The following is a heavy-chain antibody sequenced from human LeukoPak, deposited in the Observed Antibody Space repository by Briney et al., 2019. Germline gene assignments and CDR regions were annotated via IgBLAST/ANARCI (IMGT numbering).Heavy chain of an antibody. D-gene: IGHD1-1*01. CDR2: ISHIGRTI. J-gene: IGHJ2*01. CDR1: GFIFSDYY. V-gene: IGHV3-11*01. Sequence: GGSLRLSCAASGFIFSDYYMSWVRQAPGKGLQWISYISHIGRTINYADSVKGRFTISRDNAQNFLFLQMDSLRAEDTAVYYCAKERTPLTGNGWDFELLGRCTLGTGSS. CDR3: AKERTPLTGNGWDFEL.